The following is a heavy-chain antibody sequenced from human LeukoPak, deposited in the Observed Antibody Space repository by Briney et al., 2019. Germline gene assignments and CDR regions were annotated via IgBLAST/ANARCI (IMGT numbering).Heavy chain of an antibody. D-gene: IGHD2-15*01. Sequence: SVKVSCKAFGGSFISEAISWVRQAPGQGLEWMGGIIPIFGKANYAQKFQGRVTITTDESTSTAYMEVSSLRSEDTSVYYCGRKAGDCGGGSCYSIDYWAQGTLITVSS. CDR1: GGSFISEA. CDR2: IIPIFGKA. V-gene: IGHV1-69*05. CDR3: GRKAGDCGGGSCYSIDY. J-gene: IGHJ4*02.